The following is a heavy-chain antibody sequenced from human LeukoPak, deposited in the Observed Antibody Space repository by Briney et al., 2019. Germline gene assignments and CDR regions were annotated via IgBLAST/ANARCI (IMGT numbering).Heavy chain of an antibody. CDR1: GDSVSSNRAI. Sequence: SQALSLTCAISGDSVSSNRAIWPWIRQSPSGGLEWLGRTYYRSKWYDDCAVFVKGRITINPDTSQNQFSLHLNSVTPEDTAVYYCARAGAGSSAFLFDSWGQGTLVTVSS. V-gene: IGHV6-1*01. D-gene: IGHD6-6*01. CDR3: ARAGAGSSAFLFDS. CDR2: TYYRSKWYD. J-gene: IGHJ4*02.